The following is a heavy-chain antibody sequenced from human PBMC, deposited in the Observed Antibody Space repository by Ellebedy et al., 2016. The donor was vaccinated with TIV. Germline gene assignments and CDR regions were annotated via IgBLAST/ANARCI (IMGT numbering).Heavy chain of an antibody. J-gene: IGHJ4*02. CDR1: GFTFSSYD. CDR2: IGTAGDP. D-gene: IGHD6-19*01. CDR3: ARGGGSGWYDGYFFDY. V-gene: IGHV3-13*05. Sequence: PGGSLRLSCATSGFTFSSYDLHWVRQATGKGLEWVSTIGTAGDPHYLGSVKGRFTIPRESSKKSFSLHMNSLRAGDTAVYYCARGGGSGWYDGYFFDYWGQGTLVTVSS.